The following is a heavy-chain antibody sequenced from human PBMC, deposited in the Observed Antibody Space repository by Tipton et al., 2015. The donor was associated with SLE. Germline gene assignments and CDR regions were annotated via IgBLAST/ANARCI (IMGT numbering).Heavy chain of an antibody. J-gene: IGHJ5*02. CDR2: IYYSGST. V-gene: IGHV4-59*01. CDR3: AREEYSSGWTEVHWFDP. Sequence: LVQSSETLSLTCTVSGGSISSYYWSWIRQPPGKGLEWIGYIYYSGSTNYNPSLKSRVTISVDTSKNQFSLKLSSVTAADTAMYYCAREEYSSGWTEVHWFDPWGQGTLVTVSS. D-gene: IGHD6-19*01. CDR1: GGSISSYY.